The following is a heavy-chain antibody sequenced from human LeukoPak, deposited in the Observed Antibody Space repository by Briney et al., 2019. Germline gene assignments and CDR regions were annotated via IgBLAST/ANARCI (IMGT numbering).Heavy chain of an antibody. D-gene: IGHD2-2*01. J-gene: IGHJ6*03. CDR1: GFTFSSYG. CDR2: ISGSGGST. Sequence: PGGSLRLSCAASGFTFSSYGMSWVRQAPGKGLEWVSAISGSGGSTYYADSVKGRFTISRDNSKNTLYLQMNSLRAEDTAVYYCAKGRQTMRIVVVPAAAGGYYYYMDVWGKGTTVTISS. V-gene: IGHV3-23*01. CDR3: AKGRQTMRIVVVPAAAGGYYYYMDV.